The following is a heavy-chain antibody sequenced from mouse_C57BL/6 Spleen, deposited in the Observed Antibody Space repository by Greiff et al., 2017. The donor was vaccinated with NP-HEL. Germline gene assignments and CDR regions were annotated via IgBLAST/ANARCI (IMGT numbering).Heavy chain of an antibody. V-gene: IGHV3-6*01. CDR2: ISYDGSN. J-gene: IGHJ2*01. CDR1: GYSITSGYY. Sequence: VQLQQSGPGLVKPSQSLSLTCSVTGYSITSGYYWNWIRQFPGNKLEWMGYISYDGSNNYNPSIKNRIANTRNTSKNQFFLKLNSGTTEDTATYYCARDGGTGYFDYWGQGTTLTVSS. D-gene: IGHD3-3*01. CDR3: ARDGGTGYFDY.